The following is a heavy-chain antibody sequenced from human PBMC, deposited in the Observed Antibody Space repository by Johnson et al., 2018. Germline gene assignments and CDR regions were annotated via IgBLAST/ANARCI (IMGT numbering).Heavy chain of an antibody. J-gene: IGHJ3*02. CDR2: ITSSCSKI. CDR1: GFTFSSYA. Sequence: VQLVQSGGGLVQPGGSLRLSCAASGFTFSSYAMAWVRQAPGKGLAWLSYITSSCSKIHSADSVKGRVTITRDNARNLLYLQINSLSADDTCVYDCARGVENFDIGGQGTMVTGSS. CDR3: ARGVENFDI. V-gene: IGHV3-48*01. D-gene: IGHD1-1*01.